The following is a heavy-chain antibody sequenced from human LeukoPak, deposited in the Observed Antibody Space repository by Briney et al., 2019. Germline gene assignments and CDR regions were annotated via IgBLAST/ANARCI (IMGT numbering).Heavy chain of an antibody. CDR1: GFTFSSYA. D-gene: IGHD6-19*01. J-gene: IGHJ1*01. Sequence: SGGSLRLSCAASGFTFSSYAMSWVRQAPGKGLEWVSVIYRGDSTYYADPVKGRFTISRDNSKSTLYLQMNRLRAEDTAVYYCARIAVAADIWGQGTLVTVSS. CDR2: IYRGDST. V-gene: IGHV3-53*01. CDR3: ARIAVAADI.